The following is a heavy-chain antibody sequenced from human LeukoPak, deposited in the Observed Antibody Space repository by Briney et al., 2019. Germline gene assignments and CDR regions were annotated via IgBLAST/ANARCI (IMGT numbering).Heavy chain of an antibody. CDR1: GFIFSSYV. CDR3: AKLSLGDFEYFDY. CDR2: ISVAGATT. V-gene: IGHV3-23*01. D-gene: IGHD2-21*02. J-gene: IGHJ4*02. Sequence: SGGSLRLSCVSSGFIFSSYVMSWVRQAPGKGLEWVSSISVAGATTDYADSVRGRFHISRDNSKSTVYLQMNGLRVEDTALYYCAKLSLGDFEYFDYWGQGTLVTVSS.